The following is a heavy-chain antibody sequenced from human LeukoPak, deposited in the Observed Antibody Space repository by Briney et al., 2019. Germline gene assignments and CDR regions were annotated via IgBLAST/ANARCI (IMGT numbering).Heavy chain of an antibody. Sequence: GGSLRLSCAASGFTFSSYAMSWVRQAPGKGLEWVSDINGSGGSTYYADSVKGRFTISRDNSKNTLYLQMNSLRAEDTAVYYCAKRIQSAMATGYWGQGTLVTVSS. CDR3: AKRIQSAMATGY. CDR2: INGSGGST. D-gene: IGHD5-18*01. CDR1: GFTFSSYA. J-gene: IGHJ4*02. V-gene: IGHV3-23*01.